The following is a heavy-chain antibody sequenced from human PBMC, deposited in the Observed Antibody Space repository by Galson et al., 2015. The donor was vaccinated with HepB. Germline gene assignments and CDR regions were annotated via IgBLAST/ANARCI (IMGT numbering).Heavy chain of an antibody. CDR1: GHIFSGYY. D-gene: IGHD6-13*01. Sequence: SVKVSCKASGHIFSGYYIHWVRQAPGQGLEWMGWINPNSGDTNYAQKFQGWVTMTRDTSISTAYMELSRLRSDGTAVFYCARSDSSSWAFDYWGQGTLVTVSS. CDR2: INPNSGDT. V-gene: IGHV1-2*04. J-gene: IGHJ4*02. CDR3: ARSDSSSWAFDY.